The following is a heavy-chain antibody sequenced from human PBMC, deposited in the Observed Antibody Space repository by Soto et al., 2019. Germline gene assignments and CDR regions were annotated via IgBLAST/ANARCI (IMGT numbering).Heavy chain of an antibody. Sequence: GASVKVSCKASGGTFSSYAISWVRQAPGQGLEWMGIINPSGGSTSYAQKFQGRVTMTRDTSTSTVYMELSSLRSEDTAAYYCARAPMVRGVNGMDVWGQGTTVTVSS. D-gene: IGHD3-10*01. CDR3: ARAPMVRGVNGMDV. J-gene: IGHJ6*02. CDR2: INPSGGST. CDR1: GGTFSSYA. V-gene: IGHV1-46*01.